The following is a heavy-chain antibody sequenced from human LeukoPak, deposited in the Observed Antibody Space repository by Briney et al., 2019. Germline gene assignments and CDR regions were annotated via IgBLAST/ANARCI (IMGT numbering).Heavy chain of an antibody. V-gene: IGHV3-11*01. CDR2: LSQTGSDI. D-gene: IGHD7-27*01. J-gene: IGHJ4*02. Sequence: PGGSLRLSCTASGFTISNHYMTWIRQAPGKGLEYLSYLSQTGSDIFYADSVKGRFSVSRDNAKNSLYLQMNSLRADDTAVYYCTRGHWGLDYWGQGTLVTVSS. CDR1: GFTISNHY. CDR3: TRGHWGLDY.